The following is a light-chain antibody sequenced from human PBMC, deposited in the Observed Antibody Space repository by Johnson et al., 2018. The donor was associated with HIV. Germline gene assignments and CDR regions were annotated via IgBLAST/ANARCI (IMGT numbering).Light chain of an antibody. CDR1: SSDMGNYA. CDR2: DNN. CDR3: GTWASSLRVYV. Sequence: QSVLTQPPSVSAAPGQKVTISCSGSSSDMGNYAVSWYQQLPGTAPKLLIYDNNKRPSGIPDRFSGSKSGTSATLGITGLQTGDAADYYCGTWASSLRVYVFGTGTKVTVL. V-gene: IGLV1-51*01. J-gene: IGLJ1*01.